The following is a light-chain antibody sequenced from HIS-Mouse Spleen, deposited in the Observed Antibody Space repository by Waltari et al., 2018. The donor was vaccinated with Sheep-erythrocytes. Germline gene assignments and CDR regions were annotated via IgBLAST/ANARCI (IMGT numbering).Light chain of an antibody. J-gene: IGLJ1*01. CDR3: CSYAGSYNHV. V-gene: IGLV2-11*01. Sequence: QSALTQPRSVSGSPGQSVTISCTGTSSDVGGYNYVSWYQRHPGKAPKRMIYDVSKRPSGVPDRFSDSTSGDTASLTISGLQAEDEADYYCCSYAGSYNHVFATGTKVTVL. CDR2: DVS. CDR1: SSDVGGYNY.